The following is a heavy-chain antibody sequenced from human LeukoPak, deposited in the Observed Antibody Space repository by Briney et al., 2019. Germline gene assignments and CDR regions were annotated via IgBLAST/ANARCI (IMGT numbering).Heavy chain of an antibody. D-gene: IGHD3-22*01. CDR1: GFTFSSYA. Sequence: GGSLRLSCAASGFTFSSYAMSWVRQAPGKGLEWVSVIYSGGSTYYADSVKGRFTISRDNSKNTLYLQMNSLRAEDTAVYYCARANYYDSSGQIDYWGQGTLVTVSS. CDR2: IYSGGST. J-gene: IGHJ4*02. V-gene: IGHV3-66*01. CDR3: ARANYYDSSGQIDY.